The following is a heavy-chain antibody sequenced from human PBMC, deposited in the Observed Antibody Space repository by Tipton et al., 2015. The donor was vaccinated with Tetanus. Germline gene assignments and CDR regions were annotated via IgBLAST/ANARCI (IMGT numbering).Heavy chain of an antibody. CDR1: GGLITTGGYS. D-gene: IGHD5-18*01. CDR3: VRGRGLGAYSFGFEY. J-gene: IGHJ4*02. CDR2: IYQTDST. V-gene: IGHV4-30-2*01. Sequence: LRLSCTVSGGLITTGGYSWGWIRQPPGQGLEWIGYIYQTDSTYYSPSLRSRLTISINGSKNQFSLKLTSVTAADTAVYYCVRGRGLGAYSFGFEYWGRGTHVSVSS.